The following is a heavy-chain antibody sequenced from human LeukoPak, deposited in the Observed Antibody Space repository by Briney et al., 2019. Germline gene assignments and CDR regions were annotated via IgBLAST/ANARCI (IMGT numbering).Heavy chain of an antibody. Sequence: GGSLRLSCAASGFTFSSYAMHWVRQAPGKGLEWVAVISYDGSNKYYADSVKGRFTISRDNSKNTLYLQMNSLRAEDTAVYYCAEALGAGDVRYAFDIWGQGTMVTVSS. CDR3: AEALGAGDVRYAFDI. D-gene: IGHD3-16*01. CDR2: ISYDGSNK. CDR1: GFTFSSYA. V-gene: IGHV3-30-3*02. J-gene: IGHJ3*02.